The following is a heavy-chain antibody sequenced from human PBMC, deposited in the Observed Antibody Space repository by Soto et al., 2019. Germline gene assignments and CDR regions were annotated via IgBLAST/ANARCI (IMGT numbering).Heavy chain of an antibody. CDR3: ARTEWLPFFDYYYMDV. CDR2: INHSGST. J-gene: IGHJ6*03. V-gene: IGHV4-34*01. D-gene: IGHD5-12*01. CDR1: GGSFSGYY. Sequence: SETLSLTCAVYGGSFSGYYWGWIRQPPGKGLEWIGEINHSGSTNYNPSLKSRVTISVDTSKNQFSLKLSSVTAADTAVYYCARTEWLPFFDYYYMDVWGKGTTVTVSS.